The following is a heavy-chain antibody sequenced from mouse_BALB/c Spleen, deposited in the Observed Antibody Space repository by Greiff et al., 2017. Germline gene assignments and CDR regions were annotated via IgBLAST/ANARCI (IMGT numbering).Heavy chain of an antibody. CDR2: ISSGSSTI. CDR3: AREEHYCSDSYTVDY. D-gene: IGHD1-1*01. J-gene: IGHJ4*01. CDR1: GFSFSSVG. Sequence: EVKLVESGGGLVQPGGSRKLSCAVTGFSFSSVGLHWGRQALEEGQEWVAYISSGSSTIYYADTVKGRFTISRDNPKNTLFLQMTSLRSEDTAMYYSAREEHYCSDSYTVDYWGQGTTLTVSS. V-gene: IGHV5-17*02.